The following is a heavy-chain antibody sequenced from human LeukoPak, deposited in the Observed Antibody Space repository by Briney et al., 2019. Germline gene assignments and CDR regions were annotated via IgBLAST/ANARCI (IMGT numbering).Heavy chain of an antibody. J-gene: IGHJ6*02. CDR3: ARGNYDSSGYYLGYYYYGMDV. CDR2: INHSGST. D-gene: IGHD3-22*01. Sequence: PSETLSLTCAVYGGSFSGYYWSWIRQPPGKGLEWIGEINHSGSTNYNPSPKSRVTISVDTSKNQFSLKLSSVAAADTAVYYCARGNYDSSGYYLGYYYYGMDVWGQGTTVTVSS. CDR1: GGSFSGYY. V-gene: IGHV4-34*01.